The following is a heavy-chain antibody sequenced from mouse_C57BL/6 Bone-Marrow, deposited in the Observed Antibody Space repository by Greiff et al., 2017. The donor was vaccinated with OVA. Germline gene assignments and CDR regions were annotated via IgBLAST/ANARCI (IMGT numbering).Heavy chain of an antibody. D-gene: IGHD2-1*01. CDR1: GFTFSSYA. Sequence: EVKLVESGGGLVKPGGSLKLSCAASGFTFSSYAMSWVRQTPEKRLEWVATISDGGSYTYYPDNVKGRFTISRDNAKNNLYLQMSQLKSEDTAMYYCARYGNYVKGAMDYWGQGTSVTVSS. J-gene: IGHJ4*01. V-gene: IGHV5-4*03. CDR2: ISDGGSYT. CDR3: ARYGNYVKGAMDY.